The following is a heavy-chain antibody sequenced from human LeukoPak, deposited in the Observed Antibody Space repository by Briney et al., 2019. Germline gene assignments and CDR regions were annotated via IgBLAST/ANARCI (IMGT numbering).Heavy chain of an antibody. Sequence: GGSLRLSCAASGFTFSSYEMNWVRQAPGKGLEWVSYISSGGSAVYYADSVKGRFTISRDNAKNSLYLQMNSLRAEDTAVYYCARVIIVGATGIWGQGTMVTVSS. D-gene: IGHD1-26*01. V-gene: IGHV3-48*03. J-gene: IGHJ3*02. CDR2: ISSGGSAV. CDR3: ARVIIVGATGI. CDR1: GFTFSSYE.